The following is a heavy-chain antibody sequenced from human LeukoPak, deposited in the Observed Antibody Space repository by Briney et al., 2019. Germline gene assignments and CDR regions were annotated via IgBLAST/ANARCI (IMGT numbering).Heavy chain of an antibody. CDR1: GGAFSGYY. Sequence: SETLSLTCAVYGGAFSGYYWSWIRQPPGKGLEWIGEINHSGSTNYNPSLKSRVTISVDTSKNQFSLKLSSVTAADTAVYYCARGSSSTFDYWGQGTLVTVSS. CDR3: ARGSSSTFDY. D-gene: IGHD6-6*01. V-gene: IGHV4-34*01. J-gene: IGHJ4*02. CDR2: INHSGST.